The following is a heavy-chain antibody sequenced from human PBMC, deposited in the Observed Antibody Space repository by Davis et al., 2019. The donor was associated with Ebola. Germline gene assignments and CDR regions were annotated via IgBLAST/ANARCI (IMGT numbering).Heavy chain of an antibody. Sequence: GGSLRLSCAASGFTFSSYWMSWVSQAQGKGLEWVANIKQDGSEKYYVDSVKGRSTISKDNAKNSLYLQMNSLRAEDTAVYYCARNLHDFADYGMDVWGQGTTVTVSS. V-gene: IGHV3-7*03. J-gene: IGHJ6*02. CDR1: GFTFSSYW. CDR2: IKQDGSEK. D-gene: IGHD1-7*01. CDR3: ARNLHDFADYGMDV.